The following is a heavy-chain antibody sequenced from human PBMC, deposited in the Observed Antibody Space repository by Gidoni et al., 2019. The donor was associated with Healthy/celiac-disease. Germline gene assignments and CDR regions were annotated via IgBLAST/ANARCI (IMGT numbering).Heavy chain of an antibody. Sequence: QVQLVQSGAEVKKPGSSVKVSCKASGGTFSSYAISWVRQAPGQGLEWMGGIIPIFGPANYAQQFQGRVTITADKSTSTAYMELSSLRSEDTAVYYCANTVNTAMVTLDYWGQGTLVTVSS. CDR3: ANTVNTAMVTLDY. CDR1: GGTFSSYA. CDR2: IIPIFGPA. J-gene: IGHJ4*02. D-gene: IGHD5-18*01. V-gene: IGHV1-69*06.